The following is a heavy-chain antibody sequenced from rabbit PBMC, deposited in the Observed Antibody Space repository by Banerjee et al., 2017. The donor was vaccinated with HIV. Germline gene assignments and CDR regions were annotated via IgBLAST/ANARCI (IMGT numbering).Heavy chain of an antibody. Sequence: QEQLEESGGDLVKPEGSLTLTCTASAFSFSNKYVMCWVRQAPGKGLEWIACIYTNSGRTWYASWVNGRFTISRSTTLNTVDLKMTSLTAADTATYFCVRRDSSGWWYFNLWGPGTLVTVS. V-gene: IGHV1S43*01. CDR2: IYTNSGRT. J-gene: IGHJ4*01. CDR3: VRRDSSGWWYFNL. CDR1: AFSFSNKYV. D-gene: IGHD1-1*01.